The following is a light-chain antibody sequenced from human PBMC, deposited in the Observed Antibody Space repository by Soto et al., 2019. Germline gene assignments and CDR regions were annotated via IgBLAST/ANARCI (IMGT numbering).Light chain of an antibody. CDR2: DTS. Sequence: EIVLTQSPDTLSLSPGARATLSCRASQSIAGYLAWYQKKPGQAHRLLIYDTSNRVTDVPAKFSGSGSGTDFTPSIGSLEPEDFAVYYCQQRSNWPPITFGQGTRLESK. CDR1: QSIAGY. CDR3: QQRSNWPPIT. J-gene: IGKJ5*01. V-gene: IGKV3-11*01.